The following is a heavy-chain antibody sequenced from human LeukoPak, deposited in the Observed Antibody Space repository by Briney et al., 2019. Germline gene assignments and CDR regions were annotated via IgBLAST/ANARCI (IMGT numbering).Heavy chain of an antibody. D-gene: IGHD3-22*01. V-gene: IGHV4-39*01. CDR3: ASHYYDSSGFYYIEDY. J-gene: IGHJ4*02. CDR1: GGSISSSSYY. Sequence: KPSETLSLICTVSGGSISSSSYYWGWIRQPPGKGLEWIGSIHYSGSTYYNPSLKSRVTISVDTSKNQFSLKLNSVTAADTAVYYCASHYYDSSGFYYIEDYWGQGTLVTVSS. CDR2: IHYSGST.